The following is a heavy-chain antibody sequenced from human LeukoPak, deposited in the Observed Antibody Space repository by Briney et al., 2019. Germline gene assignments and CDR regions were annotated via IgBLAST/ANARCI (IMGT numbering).Heavy chain of an antibody. Sequence: PGGSLRLSCAASGFTFSSYSMNWVRQAPGKGLEWVSSISSSSYIYYADSVKGRFTISRDNSKNTLFLQMNSLRAEDTAVYYCARPYGSGTYYYYYGMDLWGQGTTVTVSS. J-gene: IGHJ6*02. V-gene: IGHV3-21*04. D-gene: IGHD3-10*01. CDR2: ISSSSYI. CDR3: ARPYGSGTYYYYYGMDL. CDR1: GFTFSSYS.